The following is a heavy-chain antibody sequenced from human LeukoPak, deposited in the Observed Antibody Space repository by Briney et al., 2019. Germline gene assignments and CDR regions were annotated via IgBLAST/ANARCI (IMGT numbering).Heavy chain of an antibody. CDR1: GFTFSSYG. V-gene: IGHV3-7*01. CDR3: ARDEEQYQLLERVHCYYYMDV. J-gene: IGHJ6*03. D-gene: IGHD2-2*01. CDR2: IKQEGNEK. Sequence: GGSLRLSCAASGFTFSSYGMSWVRQAPGKGLEWVANIKQEGNEKPYVDSVKVRFTISRDNAKKLLYQQMNSLRAEDTAVYFCARDEEQYQLLERVHCYYYMDVWGKGTTVTVSS.